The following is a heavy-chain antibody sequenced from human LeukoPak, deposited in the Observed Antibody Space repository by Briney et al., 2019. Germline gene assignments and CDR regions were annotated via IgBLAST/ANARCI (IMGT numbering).Heavy chain of an antibody. CDR3: ARESGDRLGLPGC. D-gene: IGHD1-26*01. CDR2: LYSGGNR. CDR1: GFTVSSNY. V-gene: IGHV3-53*01. Sequence: PGGSLRLSCAASGFTVSSNYMSWVRQAPGKGLEWVSTLYSGGNRYYADSVRGRFTISRDDSRNTLFLQMNNLRVEDTAVYYCARESGDRLGLPGCWGQGTLVTVSS. J-gene: IGHJ4*02.